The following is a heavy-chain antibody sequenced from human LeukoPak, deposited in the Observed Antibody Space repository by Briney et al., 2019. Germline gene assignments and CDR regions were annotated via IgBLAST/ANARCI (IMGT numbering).Heavy chain of an antibody. CDR3: AREGGYSSWSSAALYSWFDP. Sequence: SETLSLTCTVSGGSISSYYWSWIRQPAGKGLEWIGRIYTSGSTNYNPSLKSRVTMSVDTSKNQFSLKLSSVTAADTAVYYCAREGGYSSWSSAALYSWFDPWGQGTLVTVSS. CDR1: GGSISSYY. J-gene: IGHJ5*02. CDR2: IYTSGST. D-gene: IGHD6-6*01. V-gene: IGHV4-4*07.